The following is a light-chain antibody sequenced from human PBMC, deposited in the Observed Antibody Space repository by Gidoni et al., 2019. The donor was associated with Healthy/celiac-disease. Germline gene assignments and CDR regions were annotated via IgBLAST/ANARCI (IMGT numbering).Light chain of an antibody. J-gene: IGKJ1*01. CDR3: QQLNSYPWT. CDR2: AAS. Sequence: DIQLTQSPSFLSASGGDRVTITCWASQGISSYFAWYQQKPGKAPKLLIYAASTLQSGVPSRFSGSGSGTEFTLTISSLQPEDFATDYCQQLNSYPWTFGQGTKVEIK. CDR1: QGISSY. V-gene: IGKV1-9*01.